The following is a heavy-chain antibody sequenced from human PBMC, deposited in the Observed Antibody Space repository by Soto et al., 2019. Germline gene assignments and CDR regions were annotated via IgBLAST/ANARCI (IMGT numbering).Heavy chain of an antibody. Sequence: GGSLRLSCAASGFAFPNAWMNWVRQAPGKGLEWVGRIKSTIDGGTTDYAEPVKGRFAISRDDSNNMVYLQMNSLKTEDTAVYFCTTSDTMGASSAPFTWGQGTLVTVSS. V-gene: IGHV3-15*07. J-gene: IGHJ4*02. D-gene: IGHD1-26*01. CDR3: TTSDTMGASSAPFT. CDR1: GFAFPNAW. CDR2: IKSTIDGGTT.